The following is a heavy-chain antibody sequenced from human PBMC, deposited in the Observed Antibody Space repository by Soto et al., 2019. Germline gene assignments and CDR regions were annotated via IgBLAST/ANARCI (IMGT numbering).Heavy chain of an antibody. V-gene: IGHV1-58*01. CDR2: IVVGSGNT. D-gene: IGHD3-3*01. CDR1: GFTFTSSA. CDR3: AAPPAYYDFWSGYYRPYYYYGMDV. J-gene: IGHJ6*02. Sequence: ASVKVSCKASGFTFTSSAVQWVRQARGQRLEWIGWIVVGSGNTNYAQKFQERVTITRDMSTSTAYMELSSLRSEDTAVYYCAAPPAYYDFWSGYYRPYYYYGMDVWGQGTTVTVSS.